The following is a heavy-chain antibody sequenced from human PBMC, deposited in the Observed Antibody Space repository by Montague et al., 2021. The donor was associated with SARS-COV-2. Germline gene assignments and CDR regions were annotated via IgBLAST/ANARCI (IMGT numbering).Heavy chain of an antibody. V-gene: IGHV3-9*01. Sequence: SLRLSCAASGFTFDDYALHWVRQAPGKGLEWVSGISWNSGSIGYADSVKGRFTISRDNAKNSLYLQMNSLRAEDTALYYYAKDMGLGCCSSTSCPLPPFDYWGQGTLVTVSS. CDR3: AKDMGLGCCSSTSCPLPPFDY. CDR2: ISWNSGSI. J-gene: IGHJ4*02. CDR1: GFTFDDYA. D-gene: IGHD2-2*01.